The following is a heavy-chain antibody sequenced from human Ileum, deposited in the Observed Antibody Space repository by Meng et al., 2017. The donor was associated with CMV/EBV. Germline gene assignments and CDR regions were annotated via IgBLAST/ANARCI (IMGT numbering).Heavy chain of an antibody. J-gene: IGHJ4*02. D-gene: IGHD4-23*01. CDR2: INHSGST. CDR3: ARGGPLRWVGRYYFDY. V-gene: IGHV4-34*01. Sequence: YGGSFSGYYWSWIRQPPGKGLEWIGEINHSGSTNYNPSLKSRVTISVDTSKNQFSLKLSSVTAADTAVYYCARGGPLRWVGRYYFDYWGQGTLVTVSS. CDR1: GGSFSGYY.